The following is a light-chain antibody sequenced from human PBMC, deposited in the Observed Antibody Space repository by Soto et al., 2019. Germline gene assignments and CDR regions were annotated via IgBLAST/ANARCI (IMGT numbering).Light chain of an antibody. Sequence: ESMLTQSPGTLSLSPGERATLSCRASQSVSTRYLAWYQQKPGQAPRLLIYGASIRAAGIPDRFSGSGSGTDVTLTISRTEPEDFGVYSCHQFGSSPLAFTFGQGTKLEI. V-gene: IGKV3-20*01. CDR3: HQFGSSPLAFT. CDR1: QSVSTRY. J-gene: IGKJ2*01. CDR2: GAS.